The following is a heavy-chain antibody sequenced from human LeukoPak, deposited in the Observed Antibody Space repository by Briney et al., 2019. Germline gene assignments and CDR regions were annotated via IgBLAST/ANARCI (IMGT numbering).Heavy chain of an antibody. Sequence: ASVKVSCKASGGTFSSYAISWVRQAPGQGLEWMGRIIPIFGTAGYAQKFQGRVTITTDESTSTAYMELSSLRSEDTAVYYCARDGVAAAGYYYYYLDVWGKGTTVTVSS. V-gene: IGHV1-69*05. J-gene: IGHJ6*03. CDR3: ARDGVAAAGYYYYYLDV. CDR2: IIPIFGTA. CDR1: GGTFSSYA. D-gene: IGHD6-13*01.